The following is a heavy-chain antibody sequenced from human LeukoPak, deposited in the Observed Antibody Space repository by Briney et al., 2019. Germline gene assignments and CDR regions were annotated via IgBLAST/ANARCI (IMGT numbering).Heavy chain of an antibody. J-gene: IGHJ4*02. CDR1: GYTFTSYA. CDR3: ARAYNYYDSSGYYLGYYFDY. CDR2: SNAGNGNA. D-gene: IGHD3-22*01. V-gene: IGHV1-3*02. Sequence: ASVKVSCKASGYTFTSYAMHWVRQAPGQRLEWMGWSNAGNGNAKYSQEFQGRVTITRDTSASTAYMELSSLRSEDMAVYYCARAYNYYDSSGYYLGYYFDYWGQGTLVTVSS.